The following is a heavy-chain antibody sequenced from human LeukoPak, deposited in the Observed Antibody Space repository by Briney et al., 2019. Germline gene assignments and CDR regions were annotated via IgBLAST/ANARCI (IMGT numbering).Heavy chain of an antibody. CDR3: VGVSDYGDQFDY. Sequence: SETLSLTCTVSGGSISSSSYYWGWIRQPPGKGLEWIGSIYYSGSTYYNPSLKSRVTISVDTSKNQFSLKLSSVTAADTAVYYCVGVSDYGDQFDYWGQGTLVTVSS. D-gene: IGHD4-17*01. CDR2: IYYSGST. V-gene: IGHV4-39*07. CDR1: GGSISSSSYY. J-gene: IGHJ4*02.